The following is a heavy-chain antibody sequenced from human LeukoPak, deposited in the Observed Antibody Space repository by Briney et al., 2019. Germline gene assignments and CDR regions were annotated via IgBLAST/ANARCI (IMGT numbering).Heavy chain of an antibody. J-gene: IGHJ6*02. V-gene: IGHV1-46*01. CDR3: ARDRTGYCSSTSCYGVYGMDV. Sequence: ASVNVSCKASGYTFTSYYMHWVRQAPGQGLEWMGIINPSGGSTSYAQKFQGRVTMTRDTSTSTVYMELSSLRSEDTAVYYCARDRTGYCSSTSCYGVYGMDVWGQGTTVTVS. CDR2: INPSGGST. D-gene: IGHD2-2*03. CDR1: GYTFTSYY.